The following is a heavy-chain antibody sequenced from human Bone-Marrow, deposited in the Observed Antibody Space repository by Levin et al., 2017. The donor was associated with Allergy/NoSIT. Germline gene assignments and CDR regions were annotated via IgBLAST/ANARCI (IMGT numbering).Heavy chain of an antibody. Sequence: SQTLSLTCTVSGGSISSYYWSWIRPPPGKGLEWIGYIYYSGSTNYNPSLKSRVTISVDTSKNQFSLKLSSVTAADTAVYYCASSKKGYLTQYYYYYYGMDVWGQGTTVTVSS. V-gene: IGHV4-59*01. D-gene: IGHD3-9*01. CDR3: ASSKKGYLTQYYYYYYGMDV. CDR1: GGSISSYY. CDR2: IYYSGST. J-gene: IGHJ6*02.